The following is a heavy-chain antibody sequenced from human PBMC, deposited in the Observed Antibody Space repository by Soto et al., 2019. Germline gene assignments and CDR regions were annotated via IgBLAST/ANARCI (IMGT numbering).Heavy chain of an antibody. CDR3: ATSRSHGGKSFGRPFNFDC. CDR1: GGTFSSYA. J-gene: IGHJ4*02. Sequence: SVKVSCKASGGTFSSYAISWVRQAPGQGLEWMGGIIPIFGTANYAQKFQGRVTITADESTSTAHMELSSLRSEDTAVYYCATSRSHGGKSFGRPFNFDCWGQGNLVTVSS. V-gene: IGHV1-69*13. D-gene: IGHD3-16*01. CDR2: IIPIFGTA.